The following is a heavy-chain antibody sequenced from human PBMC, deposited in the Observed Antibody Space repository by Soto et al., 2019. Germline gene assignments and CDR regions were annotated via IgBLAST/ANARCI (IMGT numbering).Heavy chain of an antibody. V-gene: IGHV3-74*01. CDR2: ISSDGSTT. CDR3: AREEPVSSWSPLDY. Sequence: VQLVESGGGLVQPGGPLRLSCAASGFTFSNYWLHWVRQAPGKGLLWVSRISSDGSTTNYADSVRGRFTISRANAKNTLYLQMISLRAEDTAVYYCAREEPVSSWSPLDYWGQGNLVTVSS. J-gene: IGHJ4*02. CDR1: GFTFSNYW. D-gene: IGHD6-13*01.